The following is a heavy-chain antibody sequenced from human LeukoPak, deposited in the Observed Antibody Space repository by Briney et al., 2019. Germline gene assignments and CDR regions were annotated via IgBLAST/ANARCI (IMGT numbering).Heavy chain of an antibody. D-gene: IGHD4-17*01. V-gene: IGHV3-48*01. CDR1: GFTFSSYS. CDR3: AKEIWPTVTTPGWTYFDY. Sequence: QPGGSLRLSCAASGFTFSSYSMNWVRQAPGKGLEWVSYISSSSSTIYYADSVKGRFTTSRDNAKNSLYLQMNSLRAEDTAVYYCAKEIWPTVTTPGWTYFDYWGQGALVTVSS. CDR2: ISSSSSTI. J-gene: IGHJ4*02.